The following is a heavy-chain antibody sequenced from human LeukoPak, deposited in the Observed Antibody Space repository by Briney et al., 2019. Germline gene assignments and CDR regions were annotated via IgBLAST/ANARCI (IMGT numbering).Heavy chain of an antibody. V-gene: IGHV3-74*01. J-gene: IGHJ4*02. Sequence: PGGSLRLSCAASGFTFSSYWMHWVRKGPGKGLVWVSRINRDGSSTTYADSVKGRFTISRDNLRNTLYLQLNSLRPDDTAVYFCAKDGPYHFFEYWGQGALVTVSS. CDR2: INRDGSST. D-gene: IGHD3-16*01. CDR1: GFTFSSYW. CDR3: AKDGPYHFFEY.